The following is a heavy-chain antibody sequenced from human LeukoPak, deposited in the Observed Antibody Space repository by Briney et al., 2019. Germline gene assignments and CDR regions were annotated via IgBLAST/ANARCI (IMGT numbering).Heavy chain of an antibody. V-gene: IGHV3-30-3*01. J-gene: IGHJ6*02. CDR2: ISYDGSKK. CDR1: GFTFGTYA. Sequence: GGSLRLSCAASGFTFGTYAMHWVRQAPGKGLEWVALISYDGSKKYYADSVKGRFTISRDNAKNSLYLQMNSLRAEDTALYYCAKDIGPMVRGVSTFYYYGMDVWGQGTTVTVSS. CDR3: AKDIGPMVRGVSTFYYYGMDV. D-gene: IGHD3-10*01.